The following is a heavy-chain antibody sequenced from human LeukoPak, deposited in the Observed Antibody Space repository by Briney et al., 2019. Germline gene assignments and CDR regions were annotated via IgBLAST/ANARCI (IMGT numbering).Heavy chain of an antibody. CDR2: IYTSGTT. CDR1: GGSTINYF. D-gene: IGHD3-10*01. Sequence: SETLSLTCTVSGGSTINYFRSWIRQPAGKGLEWIGHIYTSGTTHYNPSLKNRVTISLDTSKSQFSLQLNSVTAADVAVYYCARAEGSGSGAYTLDYWGQGILVTVSS. V-gene: IGHV4-4*07. J-gene: IGHJ4*02. CDR3: ARAEGSGSGAYTLDY.